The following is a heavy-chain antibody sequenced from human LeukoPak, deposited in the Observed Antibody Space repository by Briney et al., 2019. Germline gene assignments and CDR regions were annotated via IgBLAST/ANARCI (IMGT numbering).Heavy chain of an antibody. Sequence: PSETLSLTCTVSGGSVSSGSYYWRWIRQPPGKGLEWIGDIYYSGSTNYNPSLKSRVTISVDTSKNQFSLKLSSVTAADTAVYYCAREWGYPDLNYYYGMDVWGQGTTVTVSS. J-gene: IGHJ6*02. CDR3: AREWGYPDLNYYYGMDV. V-gene: IGHV4-61*01. CDR2: IYYSGST. CDR1: GGSVSSGSYY. D-gene: IGHD3-16*01.